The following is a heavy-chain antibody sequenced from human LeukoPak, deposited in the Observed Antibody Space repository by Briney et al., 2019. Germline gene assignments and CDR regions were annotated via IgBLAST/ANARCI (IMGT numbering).Heavy chain of an antibody. J-gene: IGHJ2*01. CDR1: GFTFSSYG. CDR2: ISYDGSNK. CDR3: AKALNYWYFDL. V-gene: IGHV3-30*18. Sequence: GRSLTLSCAASGFTFSSYGMHWVRQAPGKGLEWVAVISYDGSNKYYADSVKGRFTISRDNSKNTLYLQMNSLRAEDTATYYCAKALNYWYFDLWGRGNLVTVSS.